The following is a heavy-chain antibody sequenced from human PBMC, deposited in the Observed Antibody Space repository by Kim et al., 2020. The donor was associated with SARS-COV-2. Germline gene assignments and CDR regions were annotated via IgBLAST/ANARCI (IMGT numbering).Heavy chain of an antibody. D-gene: IGHD2-15*01. CDR2: ISGDGGST. J-gene: IGHJ4*02. CDR1: GFTFDDYA. V-gene: IGHV3-43*02. Sequence: GGSLRLSCAASGFTFDDYAMHWVRQAPGKGLEWVSLISGDGGSTYYADSVKGRFTISRDNSKNSLYLQMNSLRTEDTALYYCAKPRNYGSGGYYFYYWGQGTLVTVSS. CDR3: AKPRNYGSGGYYFYY.